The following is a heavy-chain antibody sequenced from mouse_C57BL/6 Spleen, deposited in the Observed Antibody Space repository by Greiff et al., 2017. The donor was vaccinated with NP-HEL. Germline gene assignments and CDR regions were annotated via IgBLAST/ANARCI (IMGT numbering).Heavy chain of an antibody. J-gene: IGHJ2*01. V-gene: IGHV5-4*01. CDR3: ARCSSSYYFDY. CDR2: ISDGGSYT. CDR1: GFTFSSYA. D-gene: IGHD1-1*01. Sequence: EVQLVESGGGLVKPGGSLKLSCAASGFTFSSYAMSWVRQTPEKRLEWVATISDGGSYTYYPDNVKGRFTISRDNAKNNLYLQMSHLKSEDTAMYYCARCSSSYYFDYWGQGTTLTVSS.